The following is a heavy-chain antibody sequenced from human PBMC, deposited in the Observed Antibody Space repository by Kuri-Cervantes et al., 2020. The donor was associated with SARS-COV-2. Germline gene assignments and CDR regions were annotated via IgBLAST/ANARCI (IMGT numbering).Heavy chain of an antibody. Sequence: ASVKVSCKASGYTFTSYDINWVRQAPGQGLEWMGWISAYNGNTNYAQKLQGRVTMTTDTSTSTAYMELRSLRSDDTAVYYCARRTSQGNLDYWGQGALVTVSS. CDR2: ISAYNGNT. D-gene: IGHD1-1*01. V-gene: IGHV1-18*01. CDR3: ARRTSQGNLDY. CDR1: GYTFTSYD. J-gene: IGHJ4*02.